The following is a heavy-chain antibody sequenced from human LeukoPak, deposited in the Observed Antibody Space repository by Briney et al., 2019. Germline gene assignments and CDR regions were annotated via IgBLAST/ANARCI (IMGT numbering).Heavy chain of an antibody. J-gene: IGHJ4*02. Sequence: GGSLRLSCAASGFTFSTYSMNWVRQAPGKGLEWVSYISGSTSTIYYADSVKGRFTISRDNAKNSLYLQMNSLRDDDTAVYYCAREFMVRGVIINNHLDSWGQGTLVTVSS. CDR2: ISGSTSTI. CDR3: AREFMVRGVIINNHLDS. V-gene: IGHV3-48*02. CDR1: GFTFSTYS. D-gene: IGHD3-10*01.